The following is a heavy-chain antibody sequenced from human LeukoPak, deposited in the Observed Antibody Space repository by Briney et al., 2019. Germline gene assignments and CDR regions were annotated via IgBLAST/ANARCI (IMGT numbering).Heavy chain of an antibody. CDR2: ITDSGKP. V-gene: IGHV3-23*01. CDR1: GFSFSTYT. J-gene: IGHJ4*02. Sequence: GGSLRLSCAASGFSFSTYTMTWVRQAPGKGLEWVSGITDSGKPCYADSVKGRFTISRENSKSTLYPQINSLRAEDIAVYYGASPNYFLDQGGEGALVTLSS. D-gene: IGHD2/OR15-2a*01. CDR3: ASPNYFLDQ.